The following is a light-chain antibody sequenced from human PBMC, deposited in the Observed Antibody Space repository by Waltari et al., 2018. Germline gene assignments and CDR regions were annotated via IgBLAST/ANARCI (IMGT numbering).Light chain of an antibody. V-gene: IGKV3-15*01. Sequence: EIVLTQSPSTLSVSPGERAIPSCRASQTISYNLAGYQQRPGQPPRLLIYGAPARAAAIPVRFSGSGSGTEFTLTISGLQSEDFAVYYCQHYHQWPPYTFGQGTKVE. CDR2: GAP. CDR1: QTISYN. J-gene: IGKJ2*01. CDR3: QHYHQWPPYT.